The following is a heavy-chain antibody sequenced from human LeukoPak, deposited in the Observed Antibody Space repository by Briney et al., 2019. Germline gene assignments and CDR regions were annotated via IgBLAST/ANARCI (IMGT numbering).Heavy chain of an antibody. D-gene: IGHD4/OR15-4a*01. V-gene: IGHV3-23*01. J-gene: IGHJ4*02. CDR2: ISGSGGST. CDR1: GFTFSSYA. CDR3: AKGSYGAKVY. Sequence: GGSLRLSCAASGFTFSSYAMSWVRQTPGKGLEWVTAISGSGGSTYYADSVKGRYTISRDNSKNTLYLQMNSLRAEDTAVYYCAKGSYGAKVYWGQGTLVTVSS.